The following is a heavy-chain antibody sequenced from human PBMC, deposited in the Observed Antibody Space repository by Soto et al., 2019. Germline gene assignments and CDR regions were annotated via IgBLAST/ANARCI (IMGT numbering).Heavy chain of an antibody. D-gene: IGHD2-2*01. J-gene: IGHJ5*02. CDR2: IHGGGGAT. Sequence: PGGSLRLSCAASGFTFIAYAMGWVRQAPGKGLEWVSTIHGGGGATHYADSVKGRFTISRDNAKNSLYLQMNSLGAEDTAVYYCARDDLCSCSSCNNDLWGQGTLVTVSS. CDR3: ARDDLCSCSSCNNDL. CDR1: GFTFIAYA. V-gene: IGHV3-23*01.